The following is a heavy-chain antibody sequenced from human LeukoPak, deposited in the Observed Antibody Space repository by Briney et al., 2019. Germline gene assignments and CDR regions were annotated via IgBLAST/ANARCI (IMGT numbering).Heavy chain of an antibody. J-gene: IGHJ4*02. V-gene: IGHV3-30*01. Sequence: PGGSLRLSCAASGFTFSSYVMHWVRQAPGKGLEWVAVISYDENNKYYAGSVKGRFSISRDNSRNTLYLQMNTLRAEDTAISYCATSKEGDLDHWGQGTLVTVSS. CDR3: ATSKEGDLDH. CDR2: ISYDENNK. CDR1: GFTFSSYV. D-gene: IGHD2/OR15-2a*01.